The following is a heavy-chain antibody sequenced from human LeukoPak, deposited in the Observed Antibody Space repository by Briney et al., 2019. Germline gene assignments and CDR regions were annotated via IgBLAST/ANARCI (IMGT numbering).Heavy chain of an antibody. CDR3: ARDRRRFGRFGGSFDY. CDR1: GFTFSSYA. CDR2: ISSKGGST. V-gene: IGHV3-64*01. D-gene: IGHD3-10*01. J-gene: IGHJ4*02. Sequence: GGSLRLSCAASGFTFSSYAMHWVRQAPGKGLEYVSAISSKGGSTYYANSVKGRFTISRDNSKNTLYLQMGSLRAEDMAVYYCARDRRRFGRFGGSFDYWGQGTLVTVSS.